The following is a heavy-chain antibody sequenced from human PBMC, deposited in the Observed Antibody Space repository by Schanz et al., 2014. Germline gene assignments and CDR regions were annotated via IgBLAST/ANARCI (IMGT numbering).Heavy chain of an antibody. Sequence: VQLVESGGGLVQPGGSLRLSCSASGFTFSIYAMHWVRQAPGKGLEWVSALSEGGGGTHYADSVRGRFTISSDSSKNTLYLQMSSLRADDTAVYYCAKAADWPVTRFDPWGQGTLVTVSS. D-gene: IGHD3-9*01. CDR2: LSEGGGGT. V-gene: IGHV3-23*04. CDR3: AKAADWPVTRFDP. J-gene: IGHJ5*02. CDR1: GFTFSIYA.